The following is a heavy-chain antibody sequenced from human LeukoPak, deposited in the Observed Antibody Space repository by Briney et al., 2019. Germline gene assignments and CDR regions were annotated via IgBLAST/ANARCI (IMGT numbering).Heavy chain of an antibody. D-gene: IGHD1-26*01. V-gene: IGHV4-39*01. Sequence: SETLSLTCTVSGGSISSSYYYWTWLRQPPGEGLGWIGTIYDSGNTYYNPSLRGRATISVDTSKSQFSLQLSSVTDADTAVYYCAKRSTKVFGLDFWGQGTLVTVSS. CDR3: AKRSTKVFGLDF. J-gene: IGHJ4*02. CDR1: GGSISSSYYY. CDR2: IYDSGNT.